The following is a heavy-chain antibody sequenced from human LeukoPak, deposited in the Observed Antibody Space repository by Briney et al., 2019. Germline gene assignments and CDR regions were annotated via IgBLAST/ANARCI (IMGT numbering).Heavy chain of an antibody. Sequence: PGGSLRLSCAASGFTVSSNYMSWVRQAPGKGLEWVSVIYSGGSTYYADSVKGRFTISRDNSKNTLYLQMNSLRAEDTAVYYCARASPSLIVVVPAAFDYWGQGTLVTVSS. J-gene: IGHJ4*02. V-gene: IGHV3-66*01. CDR2: IYSGGST. CDR3: ARASPSLIVVVPAAFDY. CDR1: GFTVSSNY. D-gene: IGHD2-2*01.